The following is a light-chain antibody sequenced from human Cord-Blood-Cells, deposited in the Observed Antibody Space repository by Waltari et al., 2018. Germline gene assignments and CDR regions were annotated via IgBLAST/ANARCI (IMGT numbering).Light chain of an antibody. Sequence: QSPLTQPASVSASSGQSTTISCTATRRDVGGYTYVSWYQQHPGKAPKLMIYDVSNRPSGVSKRFSGSKSGNTASLTISGLQAEDEADYYCSSYTSSSTLDVVFGGGTKLTVL. V-gene: IGLV2-14*01. CDR2: DVS. CDR1: RRDVGGYTY. CDR3: SSYTSSSTLDVV. J-gene: IGLJ2*01.